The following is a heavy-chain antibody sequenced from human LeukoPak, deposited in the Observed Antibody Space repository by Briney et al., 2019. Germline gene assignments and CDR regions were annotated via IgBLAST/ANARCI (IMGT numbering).Heavy chain of an antibody. Sequence: SETLSLTCTVSGGSMTSSSCYWGWIRQPPGKGLEWIGKIDHSGRTNYNPSLKSRVTMSVDTSKDQFSLKLSSVTAADTAVYYCARLTGYDWESSYDYWGQGTLVTVSS. CDR3: ARLTGYDWESSYDY. J-gene: IGHJ4*02. CDR2: IDHSGRT. CDR1: GGSMTSSSCY. V-gene: IGHV4-39*07. D-gene: IGHD5-12*01.